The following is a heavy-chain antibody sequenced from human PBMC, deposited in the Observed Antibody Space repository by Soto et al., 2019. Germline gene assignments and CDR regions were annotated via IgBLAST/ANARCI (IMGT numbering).Heavy chain of an antibody. D-gene: IGHD4-17*01. Sequence: QVQLQESGPGLVKPSETLSLTCTVSGGSISSYYWSWIRQPPGKGLEWIGYIYYSGSTNYNPSLKSRVTISVDTSKNQFSLKLSSVTAADTAVYYCAREEERSGDYWFDPWGQGTLVTVSS. V-gene: IGHV4-59*01. J-gene: IGHJ5*02. CDR2: IYYSGST. CDR1: GGSISSYY. CDR3: AREEERSGDYWFDP.